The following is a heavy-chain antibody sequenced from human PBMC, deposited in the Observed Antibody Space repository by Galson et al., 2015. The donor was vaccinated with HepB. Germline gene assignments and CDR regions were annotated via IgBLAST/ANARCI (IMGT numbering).Heavy chain of an antibody. J-gene: IGHJ4*02. CDR2: IYYSGST. V-gene: IGHV4-59*01. D-gene: IGHD1-1*01. CDR1: GGSISSYY. Sequence: LSLTCTVSGGSISSYYWSWIRQPPGKGLEWIGYIYYSGSTNYNPSLKSRVTISVDTSKNQFSLKLSSVTAADTAVYYCARSTGTTTALGYWGQGTLVTVSS. CDR3: ARSTGTTTALGY.